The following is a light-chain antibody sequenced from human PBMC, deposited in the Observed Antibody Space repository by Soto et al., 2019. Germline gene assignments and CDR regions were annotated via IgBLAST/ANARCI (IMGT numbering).Light chain of an antibody. CDR2: DVS. Sequence: QSALTQPASVSGSPGQPITLSCTGTSSDVGGYNYVSWYQQHPGKAPKLMIYDVSNRPSGVSNRFSGSKSGNTASLTISGLQAEDEADYYCSSYTSSSTVVFGGGTKVTVL. CDR3: SSYTSSSTVV. V-gene: IGLV2-14*03. CDR1: SSDVGGYNY. J-gene: IGLJ3*02.